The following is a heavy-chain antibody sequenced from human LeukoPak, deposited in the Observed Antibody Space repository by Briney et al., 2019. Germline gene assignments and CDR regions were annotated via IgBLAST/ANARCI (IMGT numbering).Heavy chain of an antibody. CDR2: IYYSGST. J-gene: IGHJ4*02. V-gene: IGHV4-30-4*08. D-gene: IGHD3-22*01. Sequence: LRLSCAASGFTFSSYAMSWVRQAPGKGLEWIGYIYYSGSTYYNPSLKSRVTISVDTSKNQFSLKLSSVTAADTAVYYCAREVPYYYDSSGTFDYWGQGTLVTVSS. CDR3: AREVPYYYDSSGTFDY. CDR1: GFTFSSYA.